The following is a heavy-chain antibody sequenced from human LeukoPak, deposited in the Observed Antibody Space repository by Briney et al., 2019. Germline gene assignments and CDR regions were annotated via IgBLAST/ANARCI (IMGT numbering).Heavy chain of an antibody. CDR2: IYYSGST. D-gene: IGHD6-13*01. V-gene: IGHV4-39*01. J-gene: IGHJ5*02. CDR1: GGSISSSSYY. CDR3: AGSYCSSWYSQGHNWFDP. Sequence: PSETLSLTCTVSGGSISSSSYYWGWIRQPPGKGLEWIGGIYYSGSTYYNPSLKSRVTISVDTSKNQFSLKLSSVTAADTAVYYCAGSYCSSWYSQGHNWFDPWGQGTLVTVSS.